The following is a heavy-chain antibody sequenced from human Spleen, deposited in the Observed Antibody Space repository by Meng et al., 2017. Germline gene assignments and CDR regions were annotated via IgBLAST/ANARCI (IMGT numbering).Heavy chain of an antibody. D-gene: IGHD3-10*01. CDR3: ARESTSHYYGSGSDY. J-gene: IGHJ4*02. Sequence: GESLKISCVASGGTFRNFWMTWVRQAPGKGLEWVAVIWYDGSNKYYADSVKGRFTISRDNSKNTLYLQMNSLRAEDTAMYYCARESTSHYYGSGSDYWGQGTLVTVSS. CDR2: IWYDGSNK. V-gene: IGHV3-33*08. CDR1: GGTFRNFW.